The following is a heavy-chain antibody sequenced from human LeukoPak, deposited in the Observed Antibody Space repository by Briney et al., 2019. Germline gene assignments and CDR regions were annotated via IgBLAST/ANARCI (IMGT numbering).Heavy chain of an antibody. V-gene: IGHV3-23*01. J-gene: IGHJ4*02. Sequence: GGSLRLSCAASGFTFSSHGMNWVRQAPGKGLEWVSGISPSGGITYYTDSVKGRFTISRDNSKNTVSLQMNSLRGEDTAVYYCAKPLIPVAGTLYFDYWGQGTLVTVSS. D-gene: IGHD6-19*01. CDR1: GFTFSSHG. CDR2: ISPSGGIT. CDR3: AKPLIPVAGTLYFDY.